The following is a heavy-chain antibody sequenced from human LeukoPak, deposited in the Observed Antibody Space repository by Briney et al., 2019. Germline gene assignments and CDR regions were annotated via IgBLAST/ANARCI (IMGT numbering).Heavy chain of an antibody. CDR2: ISGNGGST. J-gene: IGHJ4*02. Sequence: GGSLRLSCAASKFRFSTYAMSWVRQAPDKGLEWVSTISGNGGSTYYADSVKGRFTISRDNSKDTLYLQMISLRAEDTAVYYCARGSTYSGSLCDFWGQGTLVTVSS. CDR1: KFRFSTYA. D-gene: IGHD1-26*01. CDR3: ARGSTYSGSLCDF. V-gene: IGHV3-23*01.